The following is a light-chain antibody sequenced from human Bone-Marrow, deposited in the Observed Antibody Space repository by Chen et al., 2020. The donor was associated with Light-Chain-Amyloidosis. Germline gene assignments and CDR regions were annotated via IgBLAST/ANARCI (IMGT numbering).Light chain of an antibody. Sequence: DIVLAQSPGTLSLSPGETATLSCRASQSVGSNFLAWYQQKPGQAPKLLIYGASSRATGIPDRFSGTGYGTDFTLTISRLEPDDFAVYSCQEYGRSSLTFGPGTRVEIK. CDR2: GAS. V-gene: IGKV3-20*01. CDR1: QSVGSNF. J-gene: IGKJ1*01. CDR3: QEYGRSSLT.